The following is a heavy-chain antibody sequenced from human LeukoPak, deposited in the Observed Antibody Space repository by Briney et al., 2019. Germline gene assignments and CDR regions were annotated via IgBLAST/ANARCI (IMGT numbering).Heavy chain of an antibody. V-gene: IGHV3-48*03. J-gene: IGHJ4*02. CDR3: AREAHTFDY. CDR2: ISTSGAMT. CDR1: GFTYSDSE. Sequence: GGSLRLSCAASGFTYSDSEMSWVRQAPGKGLEWVSFISTSGAMTYYADSVKGRFIVSRDNSNNSMYLQMHSLRAEDTAVYFCAREAHTFDYWGQGALVTVSS.